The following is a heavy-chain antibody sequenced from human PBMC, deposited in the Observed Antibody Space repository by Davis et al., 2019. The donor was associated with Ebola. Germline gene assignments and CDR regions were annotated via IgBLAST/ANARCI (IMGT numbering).Heavy chain of an antibody. Sequence: SVKVSCKASGGTFSSYAISWVRQAPGQGLEWMGRIIPILGIANYAQKFQGRVMITADKSTSTAYMELSSLRSEDTAVYYCARDATDLIVGATSAFDIWGQGTMVTVSS. CDR3: ARDATDLIVGATSAFDI. J-gene: IGHJ3*02. V-gene: IGHV1-69*04. CDR2: IIPILGIA. D-gene: IGHD1-26*01. CDR1: GGTFSSYA.